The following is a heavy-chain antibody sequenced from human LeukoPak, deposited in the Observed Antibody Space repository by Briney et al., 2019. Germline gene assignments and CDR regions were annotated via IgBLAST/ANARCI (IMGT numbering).Heavy chain of an antibody. CDR2: IKQAGSEK. V-gene: IGHV3-7*04. J-gene: IGHJ4*02. CDR3: GRGVRAPFDY. CDR1: GFSFCNYW. Sequence: PRGSLRLSRAASGFSFCNYWMNWGRPAPGEGLEWVANIKQAGSEKNNVDSVKGRFPISRDNAQNSLLLQMNSLKDEDTAVDYSGRGVRAPFDYWGQGTLVTVSS.